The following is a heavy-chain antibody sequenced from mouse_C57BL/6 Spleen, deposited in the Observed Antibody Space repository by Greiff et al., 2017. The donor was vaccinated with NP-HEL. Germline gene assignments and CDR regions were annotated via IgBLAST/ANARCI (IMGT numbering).Heavy chain of an antibody. D-gene: IGHD1-1*01. CDR1: GYTFTSYW. CDR3: ARRDYYGSRLWYFGV. J-gene: IGHJ1*03. Sequence: QVQLQQPGTELVKPGASVKLSCKASGYTFTSYWMHWVKQRPGQGLEWIGNINPSNGGTNYNQKFKGKATLTVDTSSSTAYLQLSSLTSDDSAVYCCARRDYYGSRLWYFGVWGTGTTVTVSS. CDR2: INPSNGGT. V-gene: IGHV1-53*01.